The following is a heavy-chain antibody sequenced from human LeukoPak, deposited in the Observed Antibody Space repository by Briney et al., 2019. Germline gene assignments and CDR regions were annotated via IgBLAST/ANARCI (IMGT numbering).Heavy chain of an antibody. CDR2: VTDSGSST. Sequence: PGGSLRLSCVASGFIFTNYGLSWVRQAPGKGLEWVAGVTDSGSSTYYADSVKGRFTISRDNSMNTLYLQMNSLRDEDTAVYYCANAVRPYGDRGVGYWGQGTLVTVSS. CDR1: GFIFTNYG. V-gene: IGHV3-23*01. CDR3: ANAVRPYGDRGVGY. J-gene: IGHJ4*02. D-gene: IGHD4-17*01.